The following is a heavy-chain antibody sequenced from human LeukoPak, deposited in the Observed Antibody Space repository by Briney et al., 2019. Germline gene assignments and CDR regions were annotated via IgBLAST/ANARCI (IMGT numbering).Heavy chain of an antibody. J-gene: IGHJ5*02. D-gene: IGHD3-10*01. CDR2: ITSSSSYT. CDR1: GFTFSDHY. Sequence: PGRSLRLSCAASGFTFSDHYMSWIRQAPGKGLEWLSDITSSSSYTNYADSVKGRFTISRDNSKNTLYLQMNSLRAEDTAVYYCAKRVGTMVRGPSNWFDPWGQGTLVTVSS. CDR3: AKRVGTMVRGPSNWFDP. V-gene: IGHV3-11*03.